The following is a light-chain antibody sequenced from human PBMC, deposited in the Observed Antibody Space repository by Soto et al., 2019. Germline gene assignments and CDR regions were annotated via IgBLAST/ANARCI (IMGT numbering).Light chain of an antibody. J-gene: IGLJ1*01. CDR3: CSYGGCYTYV. Sequence: QSALTQPRSVSGSPGQSVTISCTGTSSDVGAYNYVSWYQQHPGKAPKLMIYDVSKRPSGVPDRFSGSKSGNTASLTISGLQAEDEADYYCCSYGGCYTYVFGTGTKATVL. CDR1: SSDVGAYNY. CDR2: DVS. V-gene: IGLV2-11*01.